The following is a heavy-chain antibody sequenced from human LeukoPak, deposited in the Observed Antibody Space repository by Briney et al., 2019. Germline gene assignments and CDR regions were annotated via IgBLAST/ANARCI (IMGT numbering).Heavy chain of an antibody. CDR2: IIPILGIA. J-gene: IGHJ4*02. CDR3: ARSAGGGSYDN. CDR1: GGTFSSYT. V-gene: IGHV1-69*02. Sequence: ASVKVSCKASGGTFSSYTISWVRQAPGQGLEWMGRIIPILGIANYAQKFQGRVTITADKSTSTAYMELSSLRSEDTAVYYCARSAGGGSYDNWGQGTLVTVSS. D-gene: IGHD1-26*01.